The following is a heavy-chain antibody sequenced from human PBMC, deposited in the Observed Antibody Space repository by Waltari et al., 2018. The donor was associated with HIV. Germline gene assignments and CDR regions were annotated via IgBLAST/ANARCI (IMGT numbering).Heavy chain of an antibody. J-gene: IGHJ6*02. Sequence: QVLVVQSGPEGKKPGASVKDTCKVSGDTLTNYAMHWVRPAPGQRLEGMGWVNAGNGNTKYSQKLQGRVTFTSDTSASTAYMELSSLRSEDTAVYYCARDERQTAYYGMDVWGQGTTVTVSS. CDR1: GDTLTNYA. D-gene: IGHD6-25*01. CDR3: ARDERQTAYYGMDV. CDR2: VNAGNGNT. V-gene: IGHV1-3*01.